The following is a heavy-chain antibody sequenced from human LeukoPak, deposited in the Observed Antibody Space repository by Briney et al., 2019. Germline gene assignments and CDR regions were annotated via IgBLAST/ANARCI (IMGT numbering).Heavy chain of an antibody. CDR3: AGGLPAAIVPAGWFDP. D-gene: IGHD2-2*01. J-gene: IGHJ5*02. Sequence: SETLSLTCTVSGGSISSYYWSWIRQPPGKGLEWIGYIYYSGSTNYNPSLKSRVTISVDASKNQFSLKLSSVTAADTAVYYCAGGLPAAIVPAGWFDPWGQGTLVTVSS. CDR1: GGSISSYY. CDR2: IYYSGST. V-gene: IGHV4-59*08.